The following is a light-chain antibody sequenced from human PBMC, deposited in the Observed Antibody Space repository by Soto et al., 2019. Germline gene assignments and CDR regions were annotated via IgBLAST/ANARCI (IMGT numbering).Light chain of an antibody. J-gene: IGLJ1*01. CDR3: QSYDSSLSGYV. CDR1: SSNIGAGYE. Sequence: QSVLTQPPSVSEAPGQRVTISCTGSSSNIGAGYEAHWYQQVPGTAPKLLIYENNNRPSGVPDRFSGSKSGTSASLAITRLQAEDEAEYYCQSYDSSLSGYVFGTGPKLTVL. CDR2: ENN. V-gene: IGLV1-40*01.